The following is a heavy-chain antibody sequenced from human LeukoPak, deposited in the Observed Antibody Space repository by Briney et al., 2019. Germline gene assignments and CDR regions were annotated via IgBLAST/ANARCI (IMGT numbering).Heavy chain of an antibody. V-gene: IGHV5-51*01. CDR2: IYPGDSET. CDR1: GYSFTSYW. J-gene: IGHJ6*04. Sequence: WESLKISRKGSGYSFTSYWIGRGRQMPGKGLEWVGSIYPGDSETRYSPSFEGQVTISADKSISTAYLQWSSLKASDTAMYYCARHAYGMDVWGKGTTVTVSS. CDR3: ARHAYGMDV.